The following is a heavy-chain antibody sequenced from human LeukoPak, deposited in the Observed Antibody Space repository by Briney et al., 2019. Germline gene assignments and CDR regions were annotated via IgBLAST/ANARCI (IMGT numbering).Heavy chain of an antibody. J-gene: IGHJ5*02. CDR1: GYSFIDYW. V-gene: IGHV5-51*01. D-gene: IGHD6-13*01. Sequence: GESLKISCKASGYSFIDYWIAWVRQTPGKGLEWMGIVYPADSNTRYSPSFKGQVTISADKSISTAYLQWSSLKASDTAMYYCARPRSAAGTSWFDPWGQGTLVTVSS. CDR3: ARPRSAAGTSWFDP. CDR2: VYPADSNT.